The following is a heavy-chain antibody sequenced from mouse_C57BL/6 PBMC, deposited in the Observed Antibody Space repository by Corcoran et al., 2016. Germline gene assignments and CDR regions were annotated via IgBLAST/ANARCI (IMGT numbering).Heavy chain of an antibody. Sequence: EVQLQQSGPELVKPGASVKISCKASGYTFTDYYMNWVKQSHGKSLEWIGDINPNNGGTSYNQKFKGKATLTVDKSSSTAYMELRSLTSEDSAVYYCARDYDYDYYFDYWGQGTTLTVSS. CDR3: ARDYDYDYYFDY. V-gene: IGHV1-26*01. CDR1: GYTFTDYY. J-gene: IGHJ2*01. D-gene: IGHD2-4*01. CDR2: INPNNGGT.